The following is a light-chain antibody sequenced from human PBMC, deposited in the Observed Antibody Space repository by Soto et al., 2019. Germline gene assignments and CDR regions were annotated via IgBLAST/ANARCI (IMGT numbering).Light chain of an antibody. J-gene: IGKJ5*01. CDR1: QRLSSW. CDR3: QQYNSFSLIT. Sequence: DIQMTQSPSTLSASVGDTVTITCRSSQRLSSWVAWYQQKPGKAPKILISDASILEKGVPPRFSGTGAGTEYILPISSLQPDDFAANFCQQYNSFSLITFGQGTRLEIK. CDR2: DAS. V-gene: IGKV1-5*01.